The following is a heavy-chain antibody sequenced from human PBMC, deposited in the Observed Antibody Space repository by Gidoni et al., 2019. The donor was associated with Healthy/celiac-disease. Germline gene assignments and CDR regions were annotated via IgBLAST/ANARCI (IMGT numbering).Heavy chain of an antibody. CDR1: GFIFGDYA. CDR2: IRSKAYGGTT. V-gene: IGHV3-49*05. D-gene: IGHD6-19*01. CDR3: TRDPPVAGYFYYGMDV. Sequence: EVQVVESGGGLVKPGRSLRLSCTASGFIFGDYAMSWFRQAPGKGLDWVGFIRSKAYGGTTEYAASVKGRFTISRDDSKSTAHLQMNSLKTEDTAVYYCTRDPPVAGYFYYGMDVWGQGTTVTVSS. J-gene: IGHJ6*02.